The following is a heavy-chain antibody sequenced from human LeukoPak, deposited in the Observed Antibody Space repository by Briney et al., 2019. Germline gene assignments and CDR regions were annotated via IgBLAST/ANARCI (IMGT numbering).Heavy chain of an antibody. V-gene: IGHV3-64*02. CDR2: ISTNGDST. Sequence: PGGSLRLSCTASGFTFGDYAMSWFRQAPGKGLEYVSAISTNGDSTYYADSVKGRFTISRDNSKNTLFLQMGSLRADDMAVYYCARWGSTSCYDYWGQGTLVTVSS. D-gene: IGHD2-2*01. CDR3: ARWGSTSCYDY. J-gene: IGHJ4*02. CDR1: GFTFGDYA.